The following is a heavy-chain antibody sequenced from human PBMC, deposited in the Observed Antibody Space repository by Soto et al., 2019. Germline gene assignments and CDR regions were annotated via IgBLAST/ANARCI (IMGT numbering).Heavy chain of an antibody. Sequence: QVQLQQWGAGLLKPSETLSLTCAVYGGSFSGYYWSWIRQPPGKGLEWVGEINDSGSTNYNPSLKSRVTMSVDTCKHQFSLKLSAVTAADTAVYYCARGRGAYFWGSYRWNWFDPWGQGTLVTVSS. V-gene: IGHV4-34*01. J-gene: IGHJ5*02. D-gene: IGHD3-16*02. CDR1: GGSFSGYY. CDR3: ARGRGAYFWGSYRWNWFDP. CDR2: INDSGST.